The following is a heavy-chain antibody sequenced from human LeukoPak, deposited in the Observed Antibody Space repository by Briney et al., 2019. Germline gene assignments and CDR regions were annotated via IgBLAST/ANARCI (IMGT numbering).Heavy chain of an antibody. J-gene: IGHJ6*03. CDR1: GYTFTDYY. D-gene: IGHD4-11*01. V-gene: IGHV1-69-2*01. CDR2: VDPEDGET. CDR3: ARASGLPFSYYSYYMDV. Sequence: ATVKISCKVSGYTFTDYYMHWVQQAPGKGLEWMGLVDPEDGETIYAEKFQGRVTITADTSTDTAYMELSSLRSEDTAVYYCARASGLPFSYYSYYMDVWGKGTTVTVSS.